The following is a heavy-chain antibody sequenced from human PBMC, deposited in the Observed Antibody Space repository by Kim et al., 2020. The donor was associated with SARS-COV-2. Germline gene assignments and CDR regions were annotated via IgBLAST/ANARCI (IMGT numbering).Heavy chain of an antibody. V-gene: IGHV4-61*03. J-gene: IGHJ5*02. D-gene: IGHD1-26*01. Sequence: KYNPALKSRVTISIDTSKNHCSLRLSSVTAADTALYYCARDASGAKGWFDPWGQGTLVTVSS. CDR3: ARDASGAKGWFDP.